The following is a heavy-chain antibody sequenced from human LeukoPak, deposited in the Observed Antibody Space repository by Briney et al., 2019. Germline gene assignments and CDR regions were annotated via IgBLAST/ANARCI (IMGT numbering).Heavy chain of an antibody. V-gene: IGHV1-2*02. CDR1: GYTFTSYG. CDR2: INPNSGGT. D-gene: IGHD1-7*01. J-gene: IGHJ4*02. CDR3: ARDLWSNWNYDYFDY. Sequence: GASVKVSCKASGYTFTSYGISWVRQAPGQGLEWMGWINPNSGGTNYAQKFQGRVTMTRDTSISTAYMELSRLRSDDTAVYYCARDLWSNWNYDYFDYWGQGTLVTVSS.